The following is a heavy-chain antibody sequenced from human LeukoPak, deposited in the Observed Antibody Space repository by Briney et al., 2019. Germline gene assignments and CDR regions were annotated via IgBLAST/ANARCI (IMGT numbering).Heavy chain of an antibody. CDR1: GGSFSGYY. CDR3: ARAGYSYDYGFDF. J-gene: IGHJ4*02. V-gene: IGHV4-34*01. Sequence: SETLSLTCAVYGGSFSGYYWSWIRQPPGKGLEWIGEINHSGSTNYNPSLKSRVTISVDTSKNQFSLKLSSVTAADTAVYYCARAGYSYDYGFDFWGQGTPVTVSS. D-gene: IGHD5-18*01. CDR2: INHSGST.